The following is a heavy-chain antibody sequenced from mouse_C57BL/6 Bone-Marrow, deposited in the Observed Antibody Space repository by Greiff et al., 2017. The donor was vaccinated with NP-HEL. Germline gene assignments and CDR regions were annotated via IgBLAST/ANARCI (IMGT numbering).Heavy chain of an antibody. D-gene: IGHD1-1*01. CDR3: ARVDSGSSLRLYYYGY. Sequence: VQLQQSGPELVKPGASVKLSCKASGYTFTDYYMNWVKQSHGQSLEWIGDINPNNGGTSYNQKFKGKATLPVDKSSSTAYMELRSLTSEDSAVYDSARVDSGSSLRLYYYGYRGQGTTLTVAS. V-gene: IGHV1-26*01. CDR2: INPNNGGT. J-gene: IGHJ2*01. CDR1: GYTFTDYY.